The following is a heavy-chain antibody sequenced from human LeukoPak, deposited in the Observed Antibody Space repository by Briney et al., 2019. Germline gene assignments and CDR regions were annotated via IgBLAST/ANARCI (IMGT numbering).Heavy chain of an antibody. V-gene: IGHV1-18*01. CDR2: ISTYNGNT. CDR3: ATYSYAYGMDV. CDR1: GYTFTNYG. J-gene: IGHJ6*02. D-gene: IGHD5-18*01. Sequence: ASVNVSCTPSGYTFTNYGISWVRQAPGQGLEWMGWISTYNGNTNYAQKLQGRVTMTTDTSTRTAYMELRSLRSDDTAVYYCATYSYAYGMDVWGQGTTVTVSS.